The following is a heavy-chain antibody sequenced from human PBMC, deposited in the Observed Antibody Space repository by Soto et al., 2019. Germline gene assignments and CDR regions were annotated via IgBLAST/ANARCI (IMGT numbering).Heavy chain of an antibody. D-gene: IGHD3-10*01. J-gene: IGHJ4*02. CDR1: GYTFTSYD. CDR3: ARGGLRRITMVRGVINS. Sequence: GASVKVSCKASGYTFTSYDINWVRQATGQGLEWMGWMNPNSGNTGYAQKFQGRVTMTRNTSISTAYMELSSLRSEDTAVYYCARGGLRRITMVRGVINSWGQGTLVTVSS. CDR2: MNPNSGNT. V-gene: IGHV1-8*01.